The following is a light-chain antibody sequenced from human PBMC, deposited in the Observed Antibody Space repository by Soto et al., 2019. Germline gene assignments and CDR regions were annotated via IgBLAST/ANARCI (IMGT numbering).Light chain of an antibody. CDR1: QSVSSN. CDR2: GAS. Sequence: EIVLTQSPGTLSLSPEQRATLSCRASQSVSSNLAWYQQEPGQAPRLLIYGASTRATGIPARFSGSGSGTEFTLTISSLQSEDFAFYYCQQYKNWPWTFGQGTKVDI. J-gene: IGKJ1*01. CDR3: QQYKNWPWT. V-gene: IGKV3-15*01.